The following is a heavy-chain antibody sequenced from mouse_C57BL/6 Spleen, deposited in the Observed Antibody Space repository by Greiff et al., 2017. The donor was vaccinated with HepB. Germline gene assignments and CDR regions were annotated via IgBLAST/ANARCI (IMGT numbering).Heavy chain of an antibody. CDR1: GFTFSDYY. V-gene: IGHV5-16*01. D-gene: IGHD4-1*01. CDR3: AREGDWGFAY. J-gene: IGHJ3*01. Sequence: EVMLVESEGGLVQPGSSMKLSCTASGFTFSDYYMAWVRQVPEKGLEWVANINYDGSSTYYLDSLKSRFIISRDNAKNILYLQMSSLKSEDTATYYCAREGDWGFAYWGQGTLVTVSA. CDR2: INYDGSST.